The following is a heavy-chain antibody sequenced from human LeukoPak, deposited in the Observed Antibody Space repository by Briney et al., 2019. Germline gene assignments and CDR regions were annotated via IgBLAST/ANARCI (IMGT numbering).Heavy chain of an antibody. J-gene: IGHJ6*02. CDR2: IYYSGST. CDR1: GVSISSYY. Sequence: SETLSLSCTASGVSISSYYLSWIRQPPGKGLEWIGDIYYSGSTNYNPSLKSRLTISVDTYKNQFSLQLSSVTAADTAVYYCARADSSGDYYEPYYYGMDVWGQGTTATVSS. CDR3: ARADSSGDYYEPYYYGMDV. V-gene: IGHV4-59*01. D-gene: IGHD3-22*01.